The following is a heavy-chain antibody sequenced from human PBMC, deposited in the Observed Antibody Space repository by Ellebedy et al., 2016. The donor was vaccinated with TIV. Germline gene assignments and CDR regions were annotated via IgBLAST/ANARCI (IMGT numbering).Heavy chain of an antibody. CDR2: INHSGST. Sequence: SETLSLXCAVYGGSFSGYYWSWIRQPPGKGLEWIGEINHSGSTNYNPSLKSRVTISVDTSKNQFSLKLSSVTAADTAVYYCARGDIVVVPAARNYYYYMDVWGKGTTVTVSS. V-gene: IGHV4-34*01. D-gene: IGHD2-2*01. CDR3: ARGDIVVVPAARNYYYYMDV. J-gene: IGHJ6*03. CDR1: GGSFSGYY.